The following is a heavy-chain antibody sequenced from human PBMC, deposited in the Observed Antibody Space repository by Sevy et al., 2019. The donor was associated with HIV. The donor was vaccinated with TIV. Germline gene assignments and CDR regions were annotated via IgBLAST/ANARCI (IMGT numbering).Heavy chain of an antibody. CDR2: IKQDGSVK. CDR3: VRAIAADGSF. D-gene: IGHD6-13*01. J-gene: IGHJ4*02. Sequence: GGSLRLSCAASGFTLNNYWMNWVRQAPGKGPEWVANIKQDGSVKYYVDSVKGRFTRSRDNARNLVFLQMNSMRVEDTALYYCVRAIAADGSFWGQGTLVTVSS. V-gene: IGHV3-7*01. CDR1: GFTLNNYW.